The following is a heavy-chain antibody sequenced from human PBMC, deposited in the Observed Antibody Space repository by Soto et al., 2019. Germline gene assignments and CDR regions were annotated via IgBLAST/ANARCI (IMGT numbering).Heavy chain of an antibody. Sequence: EVQLLESGGGLVQPGGSLRLSCAASGFTFTSYAMSWVRQAPGKGLEWVSTISGSGGSTYYADSVKGRFTISRDNSKNTLYVQMNSLRAEDSAVYYCAKGDEGMYVWGQGTTVTVSS. V-gene: IGHV3-23*01. D-gene: IGHD3-16*01. CDR1: GFTFTSYA. J-gene: IGHJ6*02. CDR2: ISGSGGST. CDR3: AKGDEGMYV.